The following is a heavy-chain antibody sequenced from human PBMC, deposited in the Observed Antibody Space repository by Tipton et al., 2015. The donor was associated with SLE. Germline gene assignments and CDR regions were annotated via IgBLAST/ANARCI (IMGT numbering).Heavy chain of an antibody. D-gene: IGHD2-2*01. V-gene: IGHV5-51*01. J-gene: IGHJ6*02. CDR3: ARQDQRGYYYYGLDV. CDR2: IYPDDSDT. Sequence: QLVQSGAEVKKPGASVKISCKASGYNFITYWIGWVRLMPGKGLEWMGIIYPDDSDTKYSPSFQGQVTISVDQSISTAFLQWSSLKASDTAMYFCARQDQRGYYYYGLDVWGQGTTVTVSS. CDR1: GYNFITYW.